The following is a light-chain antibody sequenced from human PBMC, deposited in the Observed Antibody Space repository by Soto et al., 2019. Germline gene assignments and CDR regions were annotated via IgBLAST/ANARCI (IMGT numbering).Light chain of an antibody. CDR1: QSVNSN. V-gene: IGKV3-15*01. J-gene: IGKJ1*01. CDR3: QQYNNWPPWT. Sequence: VMTQSPPTLSLSPGERATLSCRASQSVNSNLAWYQQKPGQAPRLLIYGASTRATGIPARFSGSGSGTEFTLTISSLQSEDFAVYYCQQYNNWPPWTFGQGTKVEI. CDR2: GAS.